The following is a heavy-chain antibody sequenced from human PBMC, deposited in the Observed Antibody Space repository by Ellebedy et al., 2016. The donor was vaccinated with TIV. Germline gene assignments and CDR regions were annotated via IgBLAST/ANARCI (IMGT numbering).Heavy chain of an antibody. J-gene: IGHJ4*02. D-gene: IGHD2-15*01. Sequence: PGGSLRLSCAVSGFTVSDNYMSWVRQAPGKGLEWVAIIYRSGRTFYPYFATGRFTISRDNSKNTVYLPLNSLRVADTAIYYCAGDSSGKIEGGTSLHNWGQGTLVTVSS. V-gene: IGHV3-53*01. CDR2: IYRSGRT. CDR1: GFTVSDNY. CDR3: AGDSSGKIEGGTSLHN.